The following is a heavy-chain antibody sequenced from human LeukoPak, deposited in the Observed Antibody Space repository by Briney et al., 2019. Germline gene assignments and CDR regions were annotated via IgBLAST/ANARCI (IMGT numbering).Heavy chain of an antibody. CDR3: AKSNGYGLVDI. D-gene: IGHD3-10*01. Sequence: SETLSLTCAVSGDSISIGGYSWSWIRQPPGKGLEWIGYIYYSGSTYYNPSLKSRVTISLDTSRNQFSLKLNSVTAADTAVYYCAKSNGYGLVDIWGRGTMVTVSS. V-gene: IGHV4-30-4*07. CDR1: GDSISIGGYS. J-gene: IGHJ3*02. CDR2: IYYSGST.